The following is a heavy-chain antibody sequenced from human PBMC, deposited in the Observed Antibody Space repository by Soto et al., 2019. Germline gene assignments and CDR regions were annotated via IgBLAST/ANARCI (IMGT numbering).Heavy chain of an antibody. CDR3: ARDGGRHSGGIDY. V-gene: IGHV1-69*01. CDR1: GGTFSSYS. J-gene: IGHJ4*02. Sequence: QVQLVQSWAEVTKPGSSVKVSCKASGGTFSSYSINWVRQAPGQGLEWMGELIPIFGTANYAQKFQGRVTIPADESTSTAYMERSSLRSEDTAVYYCARDGGRHSGGIDYWGQGTLVTVAS. D-gene: IGHD1-26*01. CDR2: LIPIFGTA.